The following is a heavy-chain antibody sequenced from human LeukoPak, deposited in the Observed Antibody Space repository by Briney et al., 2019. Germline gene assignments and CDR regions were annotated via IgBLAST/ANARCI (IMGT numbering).Heavy chain of an antibody. CDR1: GFTFSSYA. CDR3: AKDLGATGAFDI. Sequence: GGSLRLSCAASGFTFSSYAMSWVRQAPGKGLEWVSAITGSGGSTYYADSVKGRFTISRDSSKNTLYLQRNSLRAEDTAVYYCAKDLGATGAFDIWGQGTMVTVSS. D-gene: IGHD1-26*01. CDR2: ITGSGGST. V-gene: IGHV3-23*01. J-gene: IGHJ3*02.